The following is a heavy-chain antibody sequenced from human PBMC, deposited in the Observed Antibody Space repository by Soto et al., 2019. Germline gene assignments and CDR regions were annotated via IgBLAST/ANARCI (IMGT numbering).Heavy chain of an antibody. D-gene: IGHD1-26*01. V-gene: IGHV1-3*01. CDR3: ARGGSLYWYFDL. Sequence: GASVKVSCKASAYTFTSYAMHWVRQAPGQRLERMGWINAGNGNTKYSQKFQGRVTITRDTSASTAYMKLSSLRSEDTAVYYCARGGSLYWYFDLWGRGTLVTVPQ. CDR1: AYTFTSYA. J-gene: IGHJ2*01. CDR2: INAGNGNT.